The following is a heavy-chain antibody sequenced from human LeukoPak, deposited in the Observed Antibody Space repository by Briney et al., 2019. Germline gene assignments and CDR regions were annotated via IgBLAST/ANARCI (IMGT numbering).Heavy chain of an antibody. CDR3: AVRIAAAGSAFDI. J-gene: IGHJ3*02. CDR2: IYHSGST. V-gene: IGHV4-4*02. D-gene: IGHD6-13*01. Sequence: SETLSLTCAVSGGSISSSNWWSWVRQPPGKGLEWIGEIYHSGSTNYNPSLKGRVTISVDKSKNQFSLKLSSVTAADTAVYYCAVRIAAAGSAFDIWGQGTMVTVSS. CDR1: GGSISSSNW.